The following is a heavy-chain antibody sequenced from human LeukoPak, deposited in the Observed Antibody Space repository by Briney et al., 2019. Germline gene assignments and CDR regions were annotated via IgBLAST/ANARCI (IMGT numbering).Heavy chain of an antibody. J-gene: IGHJ6*03. Sequence: ASVKVSCKAPGYTFTGYYMHWVRQAPGQGLEWMGWINPNSGGTNYAQKFQGRVTMTRDTSISTAYMELSRLRSDDTAVYYCARDGWLQSYYYMDVWGKGTTVTISS. D-gene: IGHD5-24*01. CDR2: INPNSGGT. CDR1: GYTFTGYY. V-gene: IGHV1-2*02. CDR3: ARDGWLQSYYYMDV.